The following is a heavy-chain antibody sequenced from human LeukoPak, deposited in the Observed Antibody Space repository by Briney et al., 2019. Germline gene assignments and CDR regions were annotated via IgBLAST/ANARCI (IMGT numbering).Heavy chain of an antibody. CDR1: GFSLSNYW. CDR3: VRSLRSADF. V-gene: IGHV3-74*01. Sequence: GGSLRVSCAASGFSLSNYWMHWVRQAPGKGLMWVSQISPDGSQTFYADSVKGRFTISRDDAKNTLFLQMDSLRAEDTALYYCVRSLRSADFWGQGTLVTVSS. CDR2: ISPDGSQT. J-gene: IGHJ4*02.